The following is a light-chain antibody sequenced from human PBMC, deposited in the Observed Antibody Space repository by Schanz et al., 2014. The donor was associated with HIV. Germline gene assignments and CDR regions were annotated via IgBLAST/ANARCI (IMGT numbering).Light chain of an antibody. CDR3: HQYGSSPRT. J-gene: IGKJ1*01. CDR2: DAS. Sequence: EIVLTQSPGTLSLSPGERATLSCRASQSVSSSYLAWYQQKPGQAPRLLIYDASNRATGIPARFSGSGSGTDFTLTISSLEPEDFAVYYCHQYGSSPRTFGQGTKVEI. V-gene: IGKV3-20*01. CDR1: QSVSSSY.